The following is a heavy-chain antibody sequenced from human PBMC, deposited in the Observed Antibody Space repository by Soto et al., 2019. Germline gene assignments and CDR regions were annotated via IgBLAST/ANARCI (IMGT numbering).Heavy chain of an antibody. CDR3: AKTPDSSDYRLNLDY. V-gene: IGHV3-23*01. CDR2: ISGSGDST. Sequence: EVQLLESGGGLVQPGGSLRLSCAASGFTFRSYAMSWVRQAPGKGLEWVSAISGSGDSTYYADSVKGRFTISRDNSKKTLYLQMNSLRDEDTAVYYCAKTPDSSDYRLNLDYWGQGTLVTVSS. J-gene: IGHJ4*02. CDR1: GFTFRSYA. D-gene: IGHD3-22*01.